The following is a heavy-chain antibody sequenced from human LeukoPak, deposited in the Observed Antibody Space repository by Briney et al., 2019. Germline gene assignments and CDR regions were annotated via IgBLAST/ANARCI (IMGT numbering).Heavy chain of an antibody. D-gene: IGHD1-26*01. Sequence: GGSLRLSCAASGFTFSSYAMSWVRQAPGKGLEWVSAISGSGGSTYYADSVKGRFTISRDNTKNTLYLQMNSLRAEDTAVYYCAKTSGSYYSGYFDYWGQGTLVTVSS. J-gene: IGHJ4*02. CDR2: ISGSGGST. CDR3: AKTSGSYYSGYFDY. V-gene: IGHV3-23*01. CDR1: GFTFSSYA.